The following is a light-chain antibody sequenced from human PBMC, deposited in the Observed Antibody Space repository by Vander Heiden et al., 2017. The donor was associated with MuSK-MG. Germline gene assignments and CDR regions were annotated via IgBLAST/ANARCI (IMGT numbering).Light chain of an antibody. J-gene: IGKJ4*01. Sequence: IVMTQSPVTLSVSPGEGATLSCRASQSVSSNLAWYQEKPGQPPRLLIYGASTRATGFPDRFSGSGFGTDFTLTITSLQPEDSAIYYCQQYNTWPVTFGGGTKVEIK. CDR1: QSVSSN. V-gene: IGKV3-15*01. CDR2: GAS. CDR3: QQYNTWPVT.